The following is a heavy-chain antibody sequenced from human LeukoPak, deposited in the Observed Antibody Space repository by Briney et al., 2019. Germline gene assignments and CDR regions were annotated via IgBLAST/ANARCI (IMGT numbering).Heavy chain of an antibody. V-gene: IGHV3-33*01. CDR3: ARDLPLPGYK. Sequence: GRSLRLSCAASGFTFSSYGMHWVRQAPRKGLEWVAVIWYDGSNKYYADSVKGRFTISRDNSKNTLYLQMNSLRAEDTAVYYCARDLPLPGYKWGQGTLVTVSS. CDR2: IWYDGSNK. CDR1: GFTFSSYG. D-gene: IGHD1-14*01. J-gene: IGHJ4*02.